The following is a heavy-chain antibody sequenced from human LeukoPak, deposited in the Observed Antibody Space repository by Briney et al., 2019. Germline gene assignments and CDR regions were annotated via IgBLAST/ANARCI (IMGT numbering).Heavy chain of an antibody. D-gene: IGHD6-13*01. CDR2: LSPNSGDT. CDR3: ARATDFSSWYLAY. CDR1: GYTFTGYY. J-gene: IGHJ4*02. V-gene: IGHV1-2*02. Sequence: ASVKVSCKASGYTFTGYYMHWVRQAPGQELEWMGWLSPNSGDTKFAQKFQGRVTMTRDTSISTAYMELSRLTSDDTAVYYCARATDFSSWYLAYWGQGTLVTVSS.